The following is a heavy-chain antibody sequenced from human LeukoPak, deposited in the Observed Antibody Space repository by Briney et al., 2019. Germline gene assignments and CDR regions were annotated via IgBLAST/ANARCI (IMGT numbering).Heavy chain of an antibody. CDR2: IHYSGST. D-gene: IGHD3-9*01. CDR1: GGSISSYY. J-gene: IGHJ2*01. V-gene: IGHV4-59*08. CDR3: ARQYIDILTGYHRGELYWYFDL. Sequence: SETLSLTCTVSGGSISSYYWSWLRQPPGKGLERIGYIHYSGSTNYNPSLKSRVTISVDTSKNQFSLKLSSVTAADTAVYYCARQYIDILTGYHRGELYWYFDLWGRGTLVTVSS.